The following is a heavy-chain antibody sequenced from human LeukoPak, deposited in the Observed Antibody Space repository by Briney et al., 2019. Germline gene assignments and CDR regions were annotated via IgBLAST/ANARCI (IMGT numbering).Heavy chain of an antibody. CDR3: ARGSSAARPNFDY. CDR2: INHSGST. CDR1: GGSISSYY. J-gene: IGHJ4*02. V-gene: IGHV4-34*01. Sequence: SETLSLTCTVSGGSISSYYWSWIRQPPGKGLEWIGEINHSGSTNYNPSLKSRVTISVDTSKNQFSLKLSSVTAADTAVYYCARGSSAARPNFDYWGQGTLVTVSS. D-gene: IGHD6-6*01.